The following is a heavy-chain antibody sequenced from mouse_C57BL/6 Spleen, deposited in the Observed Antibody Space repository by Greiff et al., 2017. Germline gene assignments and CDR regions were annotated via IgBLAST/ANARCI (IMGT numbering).Heavy chain of an antibody. V-gene: IGHV14-4*01. J-gene: IGHJ3*01. CDR3: TTGSGYYPFAY. CDR2: IDPENGDT. CDR1: GFNIKDDY. Sequence: VQLKQSGAELVRPGASVKLSCTASGFNIKDDYMHWVKQRPEQGLEWIGWIDPENGDTEYASKFQGKATITADTSSNTAYLQLSSLTSEDTAVYYCTTGSGYYPFAYWGQGTLVTVSA. D-gene: IGHD2-3*01.